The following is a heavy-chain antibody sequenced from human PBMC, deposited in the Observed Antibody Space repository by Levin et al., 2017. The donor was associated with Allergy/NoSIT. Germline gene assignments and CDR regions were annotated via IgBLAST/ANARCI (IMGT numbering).Heavy chain of an antibody. D-gene: IGHD4-17*01. CDR3: ARTTVTEGSYAFDI. CDR1: GGSISSSSYY. J-gene: IGHJ3*02. CDR2: IYYSGST. Sequence: SQTLSLTCTVSGGSISSSSYYWGWIRQPPGKGLEWIGSIYYSGSTYYNPSLKSRVTISVDTSKNQFSLKLSSVTAADTAVYYCARTTVTEGSYAFDIWGQGTMVTVSS. V-gene: IGHV4-39*01.